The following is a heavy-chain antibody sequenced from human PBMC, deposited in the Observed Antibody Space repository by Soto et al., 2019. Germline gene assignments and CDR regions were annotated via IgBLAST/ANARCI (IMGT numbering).Heavy chain of an antibody. Sequence: SDPLSLTCSVSGGSISSYYWSWIRQPPGKGLEWIGYIYYSGSTNYNPSLKSRVTISVDTSKNQFSLKLSSVTAADTAVYYCARGYYYDSSGRDYWGQGTLVTVS. CDR2: IYYSGST. V-gene: IGHV4-59*08. D-gene: IGHD3-22*01. J-gene: IGHJ4*02. CDR3: ARGYYYDSSGRDY. CDR1: GGSISSYY.